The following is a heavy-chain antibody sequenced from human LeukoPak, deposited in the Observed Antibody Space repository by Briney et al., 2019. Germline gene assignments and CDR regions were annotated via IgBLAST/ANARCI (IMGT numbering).Heavy chain of an antibody. J-gene: IGHJ4*02. V-gene: IGHV1-46*01. CDR2: INPDGGST. Sequence: GASVKVSCKESGYTFTSYWIQWVRQAPGQGLEWMGLINPDGGSTAYAHRFQGRVTMTRDTSTSTVYMDLSSLRSEDTAVYYCARAPRNSSTMLDYWGQGTLVTVSS. CDR3: ARAPRNSSTMLDY. CDR1: GYTFTSYW. D-gene: IGHD6-13*01.